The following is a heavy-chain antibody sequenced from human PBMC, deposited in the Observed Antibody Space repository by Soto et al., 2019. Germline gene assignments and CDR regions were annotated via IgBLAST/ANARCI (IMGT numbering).Heavy chain of an antibody. D-gene: IGHD1-26*01. Sequence: SVKVSCKASGGTFSSYAISWVRQAPGQGLEWMGGIIPIFGTANYAQKFQGRVTITADESTSTAYMELSSLRSEDTAVYYCARGPYSGSGSYPWFDPWGQGTLVTVSS. CDR1: GGTFSSYA. V-gene: IGHV1-69*13. J-gene: IGHJ5*02. CDR2: IIPIFGTA. CDR3: ARGPYSGSGSYPWFDP.